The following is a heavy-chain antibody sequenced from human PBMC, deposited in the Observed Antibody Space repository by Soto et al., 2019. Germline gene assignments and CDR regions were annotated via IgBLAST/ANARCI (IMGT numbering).Heavy chain of an antibody. V-gene: IGHV3-23*01. CDR1: GFTFNNYA. D-gene: IGHD3-3*01. Sequence: EVQLLESGGGLVQPGGSLRLSCGASGFTFNNYAMSWVRQAPGKGLEWVSAISGSGRRTYYADSVKGRFTISRDNSNNTLYLRMNSLRAEDTAVYFCAKDGGGAPIFGVVNNWFDPWGQGTLVTVSS. CDR2: ISGSGRRT. CDR3: AKDGGGAPIFGVVNNWFDP. J-gene: IGHJ5*02.